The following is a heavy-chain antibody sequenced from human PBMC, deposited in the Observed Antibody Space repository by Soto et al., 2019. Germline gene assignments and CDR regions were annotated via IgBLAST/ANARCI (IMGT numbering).Heavy chain of an antibody. CDR1: GFTFSSYA. J-gene: IGHJ3*02. CDR3: ARGGWWEPHAFDI. V-gene: IGHV3-30-3*01. CDR2: ISYDGSNK. Sequence: GGSLRLSCAASGFTFSSYAMHWVRQAPGKGLEWVAVISYDGSNKYYADSVKGRFTISRGNSKNTLYLQMNSLRAEDTAVYYCARGGWWEPHAFDIWGQGTMVTVSS. D-gene: IGHD1-26*01.